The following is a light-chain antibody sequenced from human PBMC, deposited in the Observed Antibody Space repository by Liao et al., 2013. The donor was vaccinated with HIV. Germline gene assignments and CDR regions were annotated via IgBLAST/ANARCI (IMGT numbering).Light chain of an antibody. CDR2: YSS. CDR1: NIGSKS. V-gene: IGLV3-21*04. CDR3: QVWDSSSDHV. Sequence: SYVLTQPPSVSVAPGKTARITCGGNNIGSKSVHWYQQKPGQAPVLVIYYSSDRPSGIPERFSGSNSGNTATLTISRVEAGDEADYYCQVWDSSSDHVFGTGTKVTVL. J-gene: IGLJ1*01.